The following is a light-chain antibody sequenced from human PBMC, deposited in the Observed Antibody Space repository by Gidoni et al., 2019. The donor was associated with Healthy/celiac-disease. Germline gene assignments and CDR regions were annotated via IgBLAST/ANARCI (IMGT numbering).Light chain of an antibody. Sequence: QAVLTQPSSLSASPGASASLPCTLRSGINVGTYRIYWYQQKQGSPPQYLLRYKSDSDKQQGSGVPSRFSGSKDASANAGILLISGLQSEDEADYYCMIWHSSAVVFGGGTKLTVL. V-gene: IGLV5-45*02. CDR3: MIWHSSAVV. CDR2: YKSDSDK. CDR1: SGINVGTYR. J-gene: IGLJ2*01.